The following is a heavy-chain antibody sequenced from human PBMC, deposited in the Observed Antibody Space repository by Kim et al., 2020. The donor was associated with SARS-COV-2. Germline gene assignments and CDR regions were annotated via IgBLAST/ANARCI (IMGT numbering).Heavy chain of an antibody. CDR1: GGSISSSNYY. Sequence: SETLSLTCTVSGGSISSSNYYWGWIRQPPGKGLEWIGYIYYSGNTYYNPSLKSRVTVSVDTSKNQFSLKLSSVTAADTAVYYCARTIAGRPEAFDIWGQGTMVTVSP. D-gene: IGHD6-6*01. J-gene: IGHJ3*02. CDR2: IYYSGNT. V-gene: IGHV4-39*01. CDR3: ARTIAGRPEAFDI.